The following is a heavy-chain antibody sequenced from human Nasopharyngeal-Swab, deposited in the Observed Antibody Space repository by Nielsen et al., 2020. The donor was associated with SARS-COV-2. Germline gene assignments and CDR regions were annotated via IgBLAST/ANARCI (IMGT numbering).Heavy chain of an antibody. V-gene: IGHV3-64*01. CDR1: GFTFSSYA. D-gene: IGHD5-24*01. CDR2: ISSNGGST. CDR3: ARGWRWADDY. J-gene: IGHJ4*02. Sequence: GESLKISCAASGFTFSSYAMHWVRQAPGKGLEYVSAISSNGGSTYYANSVKGRFTISRDNSKNTLYLQMGSLRAEDMAVYYCARGWRWADDYWGQGTLVNVSS.